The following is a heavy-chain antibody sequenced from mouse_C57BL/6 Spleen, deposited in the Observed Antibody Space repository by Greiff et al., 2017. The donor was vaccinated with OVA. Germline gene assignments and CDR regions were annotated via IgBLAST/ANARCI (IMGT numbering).Heavy chain of an antibody. CDR1: GYTFTSYW. D-gene: IGHD4-1*01. CDR2: IDPKSGGT. Sequence: QVQLQQPGAELVKPGASVKLSCKASGYTFTSYWMHWVKQRPGRGLEWIGRIDPKSGGTKYNEKFKSKATLTVDKPSSTAYMQLSSLTSEDSAVYYCARSPNWDEYYFDYWGQGTTLTVSS. V-gene: IGHV1-72*01. CDR3: ARSPNWDEYYFDY. J-gene: IGHJ2*01.